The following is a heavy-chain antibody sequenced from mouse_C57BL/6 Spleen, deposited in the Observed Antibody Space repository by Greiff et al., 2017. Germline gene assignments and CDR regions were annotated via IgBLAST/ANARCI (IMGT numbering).Heavy chain of an antibody. CDR2: IDPENGDT. V-gene: IGHV14-4*01. D-gene: IGHD1-1*02. J-gene: IGHJ2*01. Sequence: VQLQQSGAELVRPGASVKLSCTASGFNIKDDYMHWVKQRPEQGLEWIGWIDPENGDTEYASKFQGKATITADTSSNTAYLQLSSLTSEDTAVYYCTLYGYFDYWGQGTTLTVSS. CDR1: GFNIKDDY. CDR3: TLYGYFDY.